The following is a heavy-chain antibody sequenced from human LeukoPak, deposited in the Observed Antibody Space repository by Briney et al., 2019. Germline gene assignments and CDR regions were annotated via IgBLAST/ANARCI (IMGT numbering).Heavy chain of an antibody. D-gene: IGHD4-23*01. CDR2: TNGATGNT. CDR3: ARSPGGNARTWLDY. CDR1: GYTFTNYA. J-gene: IGHJ4*02. V-gene: IGHV1-3*02. Sequence: AASVKVSCKASGYTFTNYALHWVRQAPGQSPEWMGWTNGATGNTRFSQDFQGRLTITIDTSASTGYVELSSLRSEDTAVYYCARSPGGNARTWLDYWGQGTLVTVSS.